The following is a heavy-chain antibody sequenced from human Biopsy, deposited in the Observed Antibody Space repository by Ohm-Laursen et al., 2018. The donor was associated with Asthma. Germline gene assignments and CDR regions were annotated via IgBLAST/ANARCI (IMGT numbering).Heavy chain of an antibody. D-gene: IGHD3-22*01. Sequence: SLRLSCAASGFTFSTHHLSWVRQAPGKGLEWVSGISWNSATIGYADSVEGRFTISRDNAKNSVFLHMDSLRPEDTAFYYCAKVRSDWVITESFDYWGQGVLVTVSS. CDR2: ISWNSATI. J-gene: IGHJ4*02. CDR3: AKVRSDWVITESFDY. V-gene: IGHV3-9*01. CDR1: GFTFSTHH.